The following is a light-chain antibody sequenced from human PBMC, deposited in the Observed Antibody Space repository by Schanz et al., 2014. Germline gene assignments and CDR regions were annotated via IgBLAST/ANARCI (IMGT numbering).Light chain of an antibody. CDR1: QSVGTN. Sequence: EIVLTQSPGTLSLSPGEGATLSCRASQSVGTNLAWYQQRPGQGPRLLMSGVHDRASGIPDRFSGSGSETDFSLTISRVEPEDFAVYYCQQYGSSPSTFGQGTKVEI. V-gene: IGKV3-20*01. CDR3: QQYGSSPST. J-gene: IGKJ1*01. CDR2: GVH.